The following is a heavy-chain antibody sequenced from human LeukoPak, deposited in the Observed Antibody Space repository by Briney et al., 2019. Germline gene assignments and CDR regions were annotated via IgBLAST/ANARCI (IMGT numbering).Heavy chain of an antibody. J-gene: IGHJ4*02. V-gene: IGHV3-23*01. CDR1: GFTLLRHA. CDR2: IDGYGTNT. D-gene: IGHD3-22*01. Sequence: GGSLLLSCAASGFTLLRHAMTWVRQAPGKGLEWVSGIDGYGTNTYYADSVKGRFTVSRDNSKNTLYLQMNGLRANDTAVYFCAKEVTPYPQVITCFDYWGQGSLVTVSS. CDR3: AKEVTPYPQVITCFDY.